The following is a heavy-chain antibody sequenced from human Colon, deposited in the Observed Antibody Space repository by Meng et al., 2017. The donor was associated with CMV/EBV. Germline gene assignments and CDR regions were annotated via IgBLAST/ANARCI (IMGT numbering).Heavy chain of an antibody. Sequence: SCTTFGYQFTFSIMHWVRQAPGQGLEWMGIFDPRGDSTNYAQRFQGRLTLTEDRSRSTMYLELRGLRSDDTAVYYCARDDSHWSKDFWGQGTLVTVSS. CDR1: GYQFTFSI. V-gene: IGHV1-46*01. D-gene: IGHD4-11*01. CDR3: ARDDSHWSKDF. J-gene: IGHJ4*02. CDR2: FDPRGDST.